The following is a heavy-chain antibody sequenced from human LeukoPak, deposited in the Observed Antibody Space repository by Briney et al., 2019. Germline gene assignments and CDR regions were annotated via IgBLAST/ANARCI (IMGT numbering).Heavy chain of an antibody. V-gene: IGHV4-34*01. D-gene: IGHD1-20*01. CDR3: ARDNFGFDY. Sequence: SETLSLTCAVYGGSFSGYYWSWIRQPPGKGLEWIGEINHSGSTNYNPSLKSRVTISVDTSKSQFSLKLSSVTAADTAVYYCARDNFGFDYWGQGTLVTVSS. CDR1: GGSFSGYY. CDR2: INHSGST. J-gene: IGHJ4*02.